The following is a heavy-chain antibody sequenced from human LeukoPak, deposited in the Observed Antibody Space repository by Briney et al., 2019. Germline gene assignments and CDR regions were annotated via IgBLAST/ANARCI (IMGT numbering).Heavy chain of an antibody. J-gene: IGHJ4*02. CDR1: GFTFSSYS. D-gene: IGHD5-12*01. Sequence: PGGSLRLSCAASGFTFSSYSMNWVRQAPGKGLEWVSYISSSSSDTNYVDSVKGRFTISRDNAKNSLYLQMNSLRAEDTAVYYCARGIEAKRRSAATCNYFDYWGQGTLVTVSS. V-gene: IGHV3-21*05. CDR3: ARGIEAKRRSAATCNYFDY. CDR2: ISSSSSDT.